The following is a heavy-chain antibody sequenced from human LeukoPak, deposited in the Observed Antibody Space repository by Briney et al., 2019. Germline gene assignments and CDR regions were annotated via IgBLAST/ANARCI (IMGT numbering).Heavy chain of an antibody. V-gene: IGHV1-18*01. CDR1: GYTFTSYG. CDR2: TSADNGHT. CDR3: ARDYFSDYVFDF. Sequence: GASVKASCKASGYTFTSYGISWVRQAPGQGLEWMGFTSADNGHTNYVQKFQGRVTMTTDTSTNTAYMELRSLRFDDTAMYYCARDYFSDYVFDFWGQGTLITVSS. D-gene: IGHD3-10*02. J-gene: IGHJ4*02.